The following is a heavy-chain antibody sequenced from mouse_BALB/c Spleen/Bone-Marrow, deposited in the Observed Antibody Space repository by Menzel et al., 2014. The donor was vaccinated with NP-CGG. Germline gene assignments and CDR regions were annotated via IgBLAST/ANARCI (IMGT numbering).Heavy chain of an antibody. CDR2: IYPGDGDT. J-gene: IGHJ2*01. Sequence: VQLQESGPELVKPGASVKISCKASGYAFSSSWMNWVKQRPGQGLEWIGRIYPGDGDTNYNGKFKGKATLTAYKSSTTPYIHLNTLTSVDSAVYFFASYYPLYWRQCTTLTVSS. CDR1: GYAFSSSW. CDR3: ASYYPLY. D-gene: IGHD2-1*01. V-gene: IGHV1-82*01.